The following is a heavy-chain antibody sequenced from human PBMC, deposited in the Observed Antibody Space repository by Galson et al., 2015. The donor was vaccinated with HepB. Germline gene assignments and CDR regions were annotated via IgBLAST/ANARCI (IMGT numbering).Heavy chain of an antibody. J-gene: IGHJ4*02. CDR1: GFTFSSYW. CDR2: IKQDGSEE. Sequence: SLRLSCAASGFTFSSYWMSWVRQAPGKGLEWVANIKQDGSEEYYVDSVKGRFTISRDNAKNSLYLQMNSLRVEDTAVYYCARHWGFDLTDYWGQGTLVTVSS. V-gene: IGHV3-7*03. CDR3: ARHWGFDLTDY. D-gene: IGHD3-16*01.